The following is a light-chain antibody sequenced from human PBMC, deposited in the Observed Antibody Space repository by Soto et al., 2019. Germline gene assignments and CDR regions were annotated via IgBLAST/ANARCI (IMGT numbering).Light chain of an antibody. Sequence: DIQMTQSPSSLSASVGDRVTITCQASKDISNYLNWYQQKPGKAPKLLIYDASNLETGVPSRFSGSGSGTDFTFTISSLQPEDIATYYCQQYDNLPWTFGQGTKVEI. CDR1: KDISNY. CDR3: QQYDNLPWT. CDR2: DAS. V-gene: IGKV1-33*01. J-gene: IGKJ1*01.